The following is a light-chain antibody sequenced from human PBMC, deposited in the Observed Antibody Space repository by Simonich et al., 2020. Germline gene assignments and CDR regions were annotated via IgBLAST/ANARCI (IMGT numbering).Light chain of an antibody. J-gene: IGKJ1*01. CDR1: QSISSY. CDR3: QQSYSTQWT. CDR2: AAS. V-gene: IGKV1-39*01. Sequence: DIQMTQSPSSRSASVGDRVTIHCRASQSISSYSNWYQPKPGNATKFLIYAASRLQSGVPSSFSGSGSGTDFTLTISSLQPEDFATYYCQQSYSTQWTFGQGTKVEIK.